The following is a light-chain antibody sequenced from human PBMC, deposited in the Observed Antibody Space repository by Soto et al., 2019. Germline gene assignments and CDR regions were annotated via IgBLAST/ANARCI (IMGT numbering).Light chain of an antibody. Sequence: IQMTQSPSTLSASAGDRVTMTCRASQSISKWLAWYQQKPGTAPKLLIYDASNLESGVPSRFSGSGSGTEFTLTIRSLQPDDFATYYCQQYDSYSPLTFGGGTKVDIK. CDR3: QQYDSYSPLT. V-gene: IGKV1-5*01. J-gene: IGKJ4*01. CDR1: QSISKW. CDR2: DAS.